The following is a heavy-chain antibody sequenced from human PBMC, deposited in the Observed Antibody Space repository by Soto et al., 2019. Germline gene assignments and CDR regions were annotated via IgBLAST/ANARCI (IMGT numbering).Heavy chain of an antibody. J-gene: IGHJ4*02. D-gene: IGHD3-16*01. Sequence: EVQLVESGGGLVQPGGSLRLSCEASGFTFSSYWMSWVRQAPGKGLEWVANIKQDGSEKYYVDSVKGRFTISRDNAKNSLYLQMNSRRAEDTAVYYCARERGEYFDYWGQGTLVTVSS. V-gene: IGHV3-7*01. CDR1: GFTFSSYW. CDR3: ARERGEYFDY. CDR2: IKQDGSEK.